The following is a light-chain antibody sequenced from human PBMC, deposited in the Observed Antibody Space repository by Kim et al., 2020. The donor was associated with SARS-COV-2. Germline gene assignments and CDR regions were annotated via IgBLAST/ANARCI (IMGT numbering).Light chain of an antibody. CDR3: AAWDDNLTGVV. J-gene: IGLJ2*01. CDR2: RNE. CDR1: SSNIGSNY. V-gene: IGLV1-47*01. Sequence: GQRVTSSCSGSSSNIGSNYAHWYQQLPGTAPKLLMYRNEQRPSGVPDRFSGSKSGTSASLAISELRSEDEAEYYCAAWDDNLTGVVFAGGTQLTVL.